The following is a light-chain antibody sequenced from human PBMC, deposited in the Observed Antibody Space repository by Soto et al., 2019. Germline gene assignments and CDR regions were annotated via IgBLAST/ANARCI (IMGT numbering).Light chain of an antibody. J-gene: IGKJ1*01. Sequence: DIQMTQSPSTLSASVGDRVTITCRASQMSSSWLAWYQQKPGKAPKLLIYKASSLESGVPSRFSGSGSGTEFTLTISSLQPDDFATYYCQQYNSYWTFGQGTKVEIK. CDR3: QQYNSYWT. CDR2: KAS. V-gene: IGKV1-5*03. CDR1: QMSSSW.